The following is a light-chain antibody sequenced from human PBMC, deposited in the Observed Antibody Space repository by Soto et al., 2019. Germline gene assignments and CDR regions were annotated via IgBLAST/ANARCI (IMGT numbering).Light chain of an antibody. V-gene: IGKV1-5*01. J-gene: IGKJ1*01. CDR3: QQFKSGTWT. CDR1: QNIERW. CDR2: DVS. Sequence: DIQMTQSPSTLSASVGDRVTITCLASQNIERWLAWYQQKPGKAPKLLLYDVSSLESGVPSRFSGSGSGTEFILTINDLQPDDFATYFCQQFKSGTWTFGQGTKVDI.